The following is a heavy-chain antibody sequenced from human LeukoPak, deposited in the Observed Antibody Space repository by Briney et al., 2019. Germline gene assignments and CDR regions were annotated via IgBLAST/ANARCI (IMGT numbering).Heavy chain of an antibody. Sequence: SQTLSLTCTVSGGSISSGSYYWSWIRQPAGKGLEWIGRIYTSGSTNYNPSLKSRVTISVDTSKNQFSLKLSSVTAADTAVYYCARADIVATIYDYWGQGTLVTVSS. J-gene: IGHJ4*02. CDR3: ARADIVATIYDY. CDR2: IYTSGST. CDR1: GGSISSGSYY. D-gene: IGHD5-12*01. V-gene: IGHV4-61*02.